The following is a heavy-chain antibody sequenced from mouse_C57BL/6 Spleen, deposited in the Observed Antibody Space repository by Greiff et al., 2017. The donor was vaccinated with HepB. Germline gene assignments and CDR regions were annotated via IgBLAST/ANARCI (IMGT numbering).Heavy chain of an antibody. J-gene: IGHJ3*01. CDR1: GYTFTSYG. D-gene: IGHD2-1*01. Sequence: VQLQQSGAELARPGASVKLSCKASGYTFTSYGISWVKQRTGQGLEWIGEIYPRSGNTYYNEKFKGKATLTADKSSSTAYMELRSLTSEDSAVYFFAIPYGKEPAWFAYWGQGTLVTVSA. V-gene: IGHV1-81*01. CDR2: IYPRSGNT. CDR3: AIPYGKEPAWFAY.